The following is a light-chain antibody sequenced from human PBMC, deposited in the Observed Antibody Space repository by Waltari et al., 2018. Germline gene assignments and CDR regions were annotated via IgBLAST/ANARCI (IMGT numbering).Light chain of an antibody. CDR1: RSVFYTDNHKNY. Sequence: DIAMTQSPDSLAVSLGDRATINCKSSRSVFYTDNHKNYLTWDQQKPGQPPQLLISWASTREAGVPDRFIGSGSGTDFTLTISSLQAEDVAVYYCHQHYTTPWTFGQGTLVEL. CDR3: HQHYTTPWT. CDR2: WAS. V-gene: IGKV4-1*01. J-gene: IGKJ1*01.